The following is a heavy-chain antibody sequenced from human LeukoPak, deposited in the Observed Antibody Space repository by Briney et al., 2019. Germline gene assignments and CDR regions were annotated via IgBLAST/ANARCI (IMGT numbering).Heavy chain of an antibody. CDR2: MNPNSGNT. V-gene: IGHV1-8*02. Sequence: GASVKVSCKASGYMFTNYDINWVRQATGQGLEWMGWMNPNSGNTGYAQKFQGRVTMTRSTSISTAYMELSSLRSEDTAVYYCAREPRISMVRGDYYYMDVWGKGTAVTVSS. D-gene: IGHD3-10*01. J-gene: IGHJ6*03. CDR3: AREPRISMVRGDYYYMDV. CDR1: GYMFTNYD.